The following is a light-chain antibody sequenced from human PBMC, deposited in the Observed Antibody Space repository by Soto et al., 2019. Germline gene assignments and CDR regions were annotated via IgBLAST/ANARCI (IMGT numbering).Light chain of an antibody. V-gene: IGKV3-20*01. CDR2: GAS. Sequence: ILLTQSPSTLSLSPGERATLSCRASQSVSSSYLAWYQQKPGQAPRLLIYGASSRATGIPDRFSGSGSGTDFTLTISRLAPEDFAVYYCQQYGSSPWTFGQGTKVDIK. J-gene: IGKJ1*01. CDR1: QSVSSSY. CDR3: QQYGSSPWT.